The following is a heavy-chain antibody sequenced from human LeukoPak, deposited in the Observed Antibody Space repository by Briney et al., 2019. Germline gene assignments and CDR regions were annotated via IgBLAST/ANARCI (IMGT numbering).Heavy chain of an antibody. D-gene: IGHD1-26*01. V-gene: IGHV3-11*04. CDR1: GFTFSDYY. Sequence: SGGSLRLSSAASGFTFSDYYMSWIRQAPGKGLEWVSYISSSGSTIYYADSVKGRFTISRDNAKNLLYLQMNSLRAEDTAVYYCARGGSYYLAFDIWGQETMVTVSS. CDR3: ARGGSYYLAFDI. CDR2: ISSSGSTI. J-gene: IGHJ3*02.